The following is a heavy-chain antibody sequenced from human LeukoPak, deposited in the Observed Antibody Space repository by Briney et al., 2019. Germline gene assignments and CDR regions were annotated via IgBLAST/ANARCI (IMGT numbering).Heavy chain of an antibody. D-gene: IGHD2-15*01. CDR3: ARESPPRSSCRILSSQTNYYYYYMDV. V-gene: IGHV4-59*01. CDR2: IYYSGST. CDR1: GGSISSYY. J-gene: IGHJ6*03. Sequence: SETLSLTSTVSGGSISSYYWSWIRQPPGKGLEWIGYIYYSGSTNYNPSLKSRVTISVDTSKNQFSLKLSSVTAADTAVYYCARESPPRSSCRILSSQTNYYYYYMDVWGKGTTVTVSS.